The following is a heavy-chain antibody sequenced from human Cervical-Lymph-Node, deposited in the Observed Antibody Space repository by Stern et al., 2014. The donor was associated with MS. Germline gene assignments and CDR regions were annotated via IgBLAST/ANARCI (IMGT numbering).Heavy chain of an antibody. Sequence: QVQLVQSGAEVKKPGSSVKVSCKASGGISWVRQAPGQGLEYMGGVIPFVGTSHYAQKFQGRVTITADTSTNTAYLELSSLKSDDAAVYCCAGGGGDNWFDPWGQGTLVTVSS. J-gene: IGHJ5*02. CDR1: GG. V-gene: IGHV1-69*14. CDR3: AGGGGDNWFDP. CDR2: VIPFVGTS. D-gene: IGHD3-16*01.